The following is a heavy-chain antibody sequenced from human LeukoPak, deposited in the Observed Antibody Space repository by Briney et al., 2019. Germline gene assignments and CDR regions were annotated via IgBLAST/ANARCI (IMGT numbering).Heavy chain of an antibody. V-gene: IGHV4-61*02. D-gene: IGHD2-21*02. CDR2: IYTSGST. CDR3: ASHCGGDCPDWYFDP. Sequence: SETLSLTCTVSGGSISSGSYYWSWIRQPAGKGLEWIGRIYTSGSTNYNPSLKSRVTISVDTSKNQFSLKLSSVTAADTAVYYCASHCGGDCPDWYFDPWGRGTLVTVSS. J-gene: IGHJ2*01. CDR1: GGSISSGSYY.